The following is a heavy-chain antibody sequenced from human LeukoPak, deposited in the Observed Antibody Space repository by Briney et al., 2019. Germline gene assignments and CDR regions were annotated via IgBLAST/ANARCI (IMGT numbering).Heavy chain of an antibody. CDR1: GFTFSSYS. V-gene: IGHV3-21*04. CDR3: AKGGRYYYDSSGYNYVSYYFDY. J-gene: IGHJ4*02. D-gene: IGHD3-22*01. Sequence: PGGSLRLSCAASGFTFSSYSMNWVRQAPGKGLEWVSSISSSSSYIYYADSVKGRFTISRDNSKNTLYLQMNSLRAEDTAVYYCAKGGRYYYDSSGYNYVSYYFDYWGQGTLVTVSS. CDR2: ISSSSSYI.